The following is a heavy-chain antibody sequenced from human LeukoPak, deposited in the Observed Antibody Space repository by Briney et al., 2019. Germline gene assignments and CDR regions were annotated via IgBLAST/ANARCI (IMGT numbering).Heavy chain of an antibody. Sequence: GGSLRLSCVASGFSFDSYWMNWVRQAPGRGLEWVANINHDATEKYYVDSVKGRFTISRDNAKNSLYLQMNSLRAEDTAVYYCARAGLSSYYYGSGSPYAFDIWGQGTMVTVSS. J-gene: IGHJ3*02. CDR3: ARAGLSSYYYGSGSPYAFDI. D-gene: IGHD3-10*01. CDR2: INHDATEK. CDR1: GFSFDSYW. V-gene: IGHV3-7*01.